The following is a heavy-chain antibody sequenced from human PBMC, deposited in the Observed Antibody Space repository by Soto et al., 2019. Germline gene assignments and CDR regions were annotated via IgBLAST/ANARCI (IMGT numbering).Heavy chain of an antibody. V-gene: IGHV4-30-4*01. J-gene: IGHJ4*02. CDR2: IYYSGST. CDR1: GGSISSGDYY. D-gene: IGHD6-13*01. Sequence: SETLSLTCTVSGGSISSGDYYWSWIRQPPGKGLEWIGYIYYSGSTYYNPSLKSRVTISVDTSKNQFSLKLSSVTAADTAVYYCARTRIAAAVYYFDYWGQGTLVTVS. CDR3: ARTRIAAAVYYFDY.